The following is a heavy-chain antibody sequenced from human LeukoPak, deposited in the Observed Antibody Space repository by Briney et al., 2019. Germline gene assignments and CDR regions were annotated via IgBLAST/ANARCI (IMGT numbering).Heavy chain of an antibody. J-gene: IGHJ4*02. Sequence: PGGSLRLSCAASGFTLSSYWMSWVRQAPGKGLEWVANIKQDGSEKYYVDSAKGRFTISRDNAKNSLYLQMNSLRAEDTAVYYCCSGWYGTFDYWGQGTLVTVSS. CDR2: IKQDGSEK. CDR1: GFTLSSYW. D-gene: IGHD6-19*01. CDR3: CSGWYGTFDY. V-gene: IGHV3-7*01.